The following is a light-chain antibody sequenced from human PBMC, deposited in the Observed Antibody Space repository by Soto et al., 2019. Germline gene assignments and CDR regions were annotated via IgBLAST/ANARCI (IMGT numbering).Light chain of an antibody. V-gene: IGLV1-47*01. Sequence: QYVLTQPPSASGTPGQRVTISCSGSSSSIGSNYVYWYQQFPGTTPKVLIYRNDQRPSGVPDRFSGSKSGTSASLAISGLRSEDEADYYCAAWDGSLSSVLFGGGTKLTVL. CDR2: RND. J-gene: IGLJ2*01. CDR1: SSSIGSNY. CDR3: AAWDGSLSSVL.